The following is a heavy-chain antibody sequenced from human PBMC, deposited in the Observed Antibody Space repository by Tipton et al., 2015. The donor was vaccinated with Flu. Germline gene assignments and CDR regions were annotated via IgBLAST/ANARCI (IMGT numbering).Heavy chain of an antibody. CDR3: TKDDSNTYWDWFDS. V-gene: IGHV3-9*01. CDR2: ITWNSGSV. D-gene: IGHD2/OR15-2a*01. Sequence: RSLRLSCAASGFTFDDFAMHWVRQAPGRGLEWVSGITWNSGSVHYADSVKGRFTISRDNANNSLYLHMNSLRAEDTAFYYCTKDDSNTYWDWFDSWGQGTLVTVSS. J-gene: IGHJ5*01. CDR1: GFTFDDFA.